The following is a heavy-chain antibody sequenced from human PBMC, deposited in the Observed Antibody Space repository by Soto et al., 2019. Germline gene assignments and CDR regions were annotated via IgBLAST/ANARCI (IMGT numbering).Heavy chain of an antibody. V-gene: IGHV3-66*01. J-gene: IGHJ4*02. Sequence: EEQLVESGGDLVRPGGSLRLSCAASGFTVSNNYMSWVRQAPGKGLEWVSLIYSGGSTYYADSVKGRFTISRDSSKNTLYLQMNSLRAEDTAMYYCAAYSHKGYWGQGTLVTVSS. D-gene: IGHD3-16*01. CDR1: GFTVSNNY. CDR3: AAYSHKGY. CDR2: IYSGGST.